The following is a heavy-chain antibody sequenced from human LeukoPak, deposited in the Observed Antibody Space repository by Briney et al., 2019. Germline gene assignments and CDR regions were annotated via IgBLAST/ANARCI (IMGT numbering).Heavy chain of an antibody. CDR2: IYSSGSA. CDR1: GASTNNNF. CDR3: ARHRDYYDT. J-gene: IGHJ4*01. Sequence: SETLSLTCTVSGASTNNNFWTWIRQPPGKGLEWIGYIYSSGSAKYNPSLKSRVIISGDTSKNQISLNLTSVTAADTAVYFCARHRDYYDTWGHGTLVTVSS. V-gene: IGHV4-59*08. D-gene: IGHD3-22*01.